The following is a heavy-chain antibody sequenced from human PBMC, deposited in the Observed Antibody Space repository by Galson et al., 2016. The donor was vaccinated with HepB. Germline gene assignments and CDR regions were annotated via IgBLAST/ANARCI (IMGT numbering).Heavy chain of an antibody. CDR2: TYYKSRWYN. CDR3: AKEVFFTGVASFFGN. V-gene: IGHV6-1*01. J-gene: IGHJ4*02. Sequence: CAISGDSVSSTSAAWNWIRQSPLRGLEWLGRTYYKSRWYNDYAVSMKSRIAISPDTSKNQYSLQLTSVTPEDTAVYFCAKEVFFTGVASFFGNWGQGALVTVSS. D-gene: IGHD3-3*01. CDR1: GDSVSSTSAA.